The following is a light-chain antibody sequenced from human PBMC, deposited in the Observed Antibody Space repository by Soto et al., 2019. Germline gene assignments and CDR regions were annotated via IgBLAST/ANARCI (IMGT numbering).Light chain of an antibody. CDR3: QQTHSFPPT. J-gene: IGKJ5*01. Sequence: DIQMTQSPSSVSASVGDSVTITCRASRGISSWLAWYQQRPGKVPKLLIYAASTLRSGIPLRFSGSASGTEFTVTISSLQREDFATYYCQQTHSFPPTFGQGTRLEI. CDR2: AAS. CDR1: RGISSW. V-gene: IGKV1D-12*01.